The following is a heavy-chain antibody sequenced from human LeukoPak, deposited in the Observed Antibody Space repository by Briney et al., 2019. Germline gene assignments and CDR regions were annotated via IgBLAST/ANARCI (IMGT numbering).Heavy chain of an antibody. CDR2: IYYSGST. D-gene: IGHD6-13*01. CDR3: ARESSSSLTGSDY. Sequence: PSETLSLTCTVSGGSISSYYWSWIRQPPGKALEGIGYIYYSGSTNYNPSLKSRVTISVDTSKNQFSLKLSSVTAADTAVYYCARESSSSLTGSDYWGQGTLVTVSS. CDR1: GGSISSYY. J-gene: IGHJ4*02. V-gene: IGHV4-59*01.